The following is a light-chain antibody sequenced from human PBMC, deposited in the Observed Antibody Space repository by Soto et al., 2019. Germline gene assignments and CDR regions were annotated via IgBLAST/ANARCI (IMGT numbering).Light chain of an antibody. CDR3: REYGSSPSYT. CDR2: GAS. CDR1: QSVSSSSY. Sequence: EIVLTQSPGTLSLSPGERATLSCRASQSVSSSSYLAWYQQKPGQAPSLLIYGASSRATGIPDRFSCSGSATDFTLTISRLEPEDFAVYYCREYGSSPSYTFGQGTKVESK. J-gene: IGKJ2*01. V-gene: IGKV3-20*01.